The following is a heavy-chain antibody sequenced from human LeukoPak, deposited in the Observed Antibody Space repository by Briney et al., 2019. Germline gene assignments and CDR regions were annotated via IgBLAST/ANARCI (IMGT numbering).Heavy chain of an antibody. CDR1: GFTFSSYD. J-gene: IGHJ6*03. D-gene: IGHD3-10*02. CDR2: IGTAGDT. V-gene: IGHV3-13*01. Sequence: GGSLRLSCAASGFTFSSYDMHWVRQATGKGLEWVSAIGTAGDTYYPGSVKGRFTISRENAKNSLYLQMNSLRAGDTAVYYCARAVRGGGYYYYYCMDVWGKGTTVTVSS. CDR3: ARAVRGGGYYYYYCMDV.